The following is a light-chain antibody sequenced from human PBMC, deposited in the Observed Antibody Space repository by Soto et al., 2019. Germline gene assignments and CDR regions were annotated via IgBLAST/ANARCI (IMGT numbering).Light chain of an antibody. Sequence: QSVLTQPASVSGSPGQSITISCTGSSSDVGGYNYVSRYQQHPGKAPRLMISEVSNRPSRVSNRFSGSKSGNTASLTISGLQAEDEADYYCSSYTSSSTLVFGTGTKVTVL. CDR3: SSYTSSSTLV. V-gene: IGLV2-14*01. CDR2: EVS. CDR1: SSDVGGYNY. J-gene: IGLJ1*01.